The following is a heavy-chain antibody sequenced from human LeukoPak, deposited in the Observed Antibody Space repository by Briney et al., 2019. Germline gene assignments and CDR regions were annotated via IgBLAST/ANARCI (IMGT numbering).Heavy chain of an antibody. D-gene: IGHD1-1*01. V-gene: IGHV1-18*01. CDR2: ISTYNGNT. Sequence: ASVKVSCKASGYTFTSYGISWVRQAPGQGLEWVGWISTYNGNTNYAQKFQGRVTMTRDTSISTAYMELSRLRSDDTAVYYCARGYRNWNDKVLAYWGQGTLVTVSS. J-gene: IGHJ4*02. CDR3: ARGYRNWNDKVLAY. CDR1: GYTFTSYG.